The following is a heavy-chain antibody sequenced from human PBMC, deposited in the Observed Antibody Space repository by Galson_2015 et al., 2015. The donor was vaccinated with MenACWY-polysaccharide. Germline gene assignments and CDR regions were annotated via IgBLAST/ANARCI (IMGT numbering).Heavy chain of an antibody. V-gene: IGHV4-4*07. J-gene: IGHJ5*02. D-gene: IGHD2-15*01. CDR1: GGSISSYY. CDR2: IYTSGST. CDR3: AREDIVDHSAWFAT. Sequence: SETLSLTCTVSGGSISSYYWSWIRQPAGKGLEWIGRIYTSGSTNYNPSLKSRVTTSVDTSKNQFSLKLSSVTAADTAVYYCAREDIVDHSAWFATWGQGTLVTVSS.